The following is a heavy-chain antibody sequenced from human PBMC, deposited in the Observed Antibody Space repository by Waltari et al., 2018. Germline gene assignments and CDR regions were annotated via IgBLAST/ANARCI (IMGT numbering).Heavy chain of an antibody. Sequence: QVQLQESGPGLVKSSETLSLTCSVSGGSISRGGYHWSWIRQPAGKGLEWLAVVSFEETTQDYADSVKGRFTISRDKSKNTVYLEMNSLRPDDTAMYYCASVTGTGYWGQGTLVTVSS. CDR1: GGSISRGGYH. D-gene: IGHD1-1*01. CDR3: ASVTGTGY. V-gene: IGHV4-61*10. CDR2: SFEETTQ. J-gene: IGHJ4*02.